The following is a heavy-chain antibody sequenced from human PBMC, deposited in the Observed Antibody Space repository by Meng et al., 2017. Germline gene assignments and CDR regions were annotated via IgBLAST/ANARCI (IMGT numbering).Heavy chain of an antibody. Sequence: QVQLKQWGAGLCKPSETLYLTCAVYGWSFSGYYWSWIRQPPGKGLEWIGEINHSGSTNYNPSLKSRVTISVDTSKNQFSLKLSSVTAADTAVYYCARARRAGSVVTAIRNWGQGTLVTVSS. CDR3: ARARRAGSVVTAIRN. CDR1: GWSFSGYY. V-gene: IGHV4-34*01. CDR2: INHSGST. J-gene: IGHJ1*01. D-gene: IGHD2-21*02.